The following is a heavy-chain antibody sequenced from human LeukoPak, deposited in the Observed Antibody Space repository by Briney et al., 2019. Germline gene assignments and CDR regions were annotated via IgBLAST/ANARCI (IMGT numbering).Heavy chain of an antibody. V-gene: IGHV3-23*01. CDR3: AKDSGGVVVAATYDC. CDR2: ISGSGSST. J-gene: IGHJ4*02. Sequence: GGSLRLSCAASGFTFSSYDMSWVRQAPEKGLEWVSTISGSGSSTYYADSVQGRFTISRDNSKNTLYLQMNSLRAEDPAIYYCAKDSGGVVVAATYDCWGQGTLVTVSS. D-gene: IGHD2-15*01. CDR1: GFTFSSYD.